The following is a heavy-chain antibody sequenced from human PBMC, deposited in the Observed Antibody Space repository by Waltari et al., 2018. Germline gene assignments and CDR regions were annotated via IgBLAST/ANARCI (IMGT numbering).Heavy chain of an antibody. CDR1: GYTFTGYY. Sequence: QVQLVQSGAEVKKPGASVKVSCKASGYTFTGYYMHWVRPAPGQGLEWMGWINPNSGGTNYAQKFQGRVTMTRDTSISTAYMELSRLRSDDTAVYYCARLVSSSREYSSSRIGYWGQGTLVTVSS. V-gene: IGHV1-2*02. J-gene: IGHJ4*02. CDR2: INPNSGGT. CDR3: ARLVSSSREYSSSRIGY. D-gene: IGHD6-6*01.